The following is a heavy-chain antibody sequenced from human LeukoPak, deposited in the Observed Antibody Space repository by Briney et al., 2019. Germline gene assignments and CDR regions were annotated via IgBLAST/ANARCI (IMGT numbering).Heavy chain of an antibody. CDR3: AREGIAAAVDY. V-gene: IGHV3-11*01. D-gene: IGHD6-13*01. CDR1: GFTFSDYY. J-gene: IGHJ4*02. CDR2: ISSSGSTI. Sequence: GGSLRLSCAASGFTFSDYYMSWIRQAPVKELEWVSYISSSGSTIYYADPVKGRFTISRDNAKNSLYLQMNSLRAEDTAVYYCAREGIAAAVDYWGQGTLVTVSS.